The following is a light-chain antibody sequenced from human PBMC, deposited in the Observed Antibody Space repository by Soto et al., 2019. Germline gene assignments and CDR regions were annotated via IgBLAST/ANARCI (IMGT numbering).Light chain of an antibody. Sequence: EIVLTQSPGTLSLSPGERATLSCRASQTISGTYLAWYQQKPGQAPRLLIYGVSTRATGIPARFSGSGSGTEFTLTISSLQSEDFAVYYCQQYNNWPRTFGQGTKVDIK. J-gene: IGKJ2*01. CDR2: GVS. CDR3: QQYNNWPRT. V-gene: IGKV3-15*01. CDR1: QTISGTY.